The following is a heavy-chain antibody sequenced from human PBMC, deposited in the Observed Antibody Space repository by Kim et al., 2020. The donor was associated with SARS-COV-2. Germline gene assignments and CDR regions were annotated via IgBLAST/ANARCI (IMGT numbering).Heavy chain of an antibody. V-gene: IGHV4-34*01. CDR2: INHSGST. D-gene: IGHD3-10*01. CDR1: GGSFSGYY. CDR3: ARGPVLLWFGIEKRGFDY. Sequence: SETLSLTCAVYGGSFSGYYWSWIRQPPGKGLEWIGEINHSGSTNYNPSLKSRVTISVDTSKNQFSLKLSSVTAADTAVYYCARGPVLLWFGIEKRGFDYWGQGTLVTVSS. J-gene: IGHJ4*02.